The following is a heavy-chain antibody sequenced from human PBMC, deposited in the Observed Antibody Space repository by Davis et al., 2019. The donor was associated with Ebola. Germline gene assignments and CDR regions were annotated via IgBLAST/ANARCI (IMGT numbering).Heavy chain of an antibody. V-gene: IGHV4-59*12. CDR2: IYYSGST. D-gene: IGHD2/OR15-2a*01. J-gene: IGHJ4*02. Sequence: PSETLSLTCTVPGGSISSYYWSWIRQPPGKGLEWIGYIYYSGSTNYNPSLKSRVTISVDTSKNQFSLKLSSVTAADTAVYYCARGRGFSSWYYFDYWGQGTLVTVSS. CDR3: ARGRGFSSWYYFDY. CDR1: GGSISSYY.